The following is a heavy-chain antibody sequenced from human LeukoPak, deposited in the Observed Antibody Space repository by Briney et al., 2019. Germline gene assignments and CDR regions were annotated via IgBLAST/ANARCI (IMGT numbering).Heavy chain of an antibody. CDR1: GGSISSYY. J-gene: IGHJ4*02. D-gene: IGHD5-18*01. V-gene: IGHV4-4*07. CDR3: ARDRLEGYSYDGI. CDR2: IYTSGGT. Sequence: SETLSLTCTVSGGSISSYYWSWVRQPAGKGLEWVGRIYTSGGTNYNPSLKSRVTISIDTSKNQFSLELSSVTAADTAVYYCARDRLEGYSYDGIWGQGSLVTVSS.